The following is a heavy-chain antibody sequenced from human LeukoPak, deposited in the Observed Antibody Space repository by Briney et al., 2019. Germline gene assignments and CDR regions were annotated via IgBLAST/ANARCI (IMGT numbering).Heavy chain of an antibody. CDR1: GDSIDIYY. CDR2: IYITGST. J-gene: IGHJ5*02. CDR3: ARDHHDPQWFVP. D-gene: IGHD1-1*01. Sequence: SETLSLTCSVSGDSIDIYYWSWIRQSAGRGLEWIGRIYITGSTHYNPSLKSRVAMSIDTSKKQFSLKLSSVTAADTAVYYCARDHHDPQWFVPWGQGTLLIVSS. V-gene: IGHV4-4*07.